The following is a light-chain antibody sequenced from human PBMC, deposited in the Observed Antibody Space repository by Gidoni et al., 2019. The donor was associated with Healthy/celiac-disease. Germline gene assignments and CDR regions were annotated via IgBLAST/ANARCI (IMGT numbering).Light chain of an antibody. Sequence: EIVMTQSPATLSVSPGERANLSCRASQSVSSNLAGYQQKPGQAPRHLIYGASTRATGIPARFIGSGSGTEFTLTISSLQSEDFAVYYCQQYNNWPGTFGQGTKVEIK. CDR1: QSVSSN. V-gene: IGKV3-15*01. CDR3: QQYNNWPGT. J-gene: IGKJ1*01. CDR2: GAS.